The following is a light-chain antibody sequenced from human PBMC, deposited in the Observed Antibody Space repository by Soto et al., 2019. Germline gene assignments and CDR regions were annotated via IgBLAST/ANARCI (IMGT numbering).Light chain of an antibody. J-gene: IGKJ1*01. CDR2: GAS. V-gene: IGKV3-15*01. Sequence: EIVMTQSPATLSVSPGERATLSCRASQSVSSNLAWYQQKPVQAPRLLIYGASTRATGIPARFSGSGSGTEFTLTISSLQSVDFAVYYCQQYNNWPGTFGQGTKVEIK. CDR3: QQYNNWPGT. CDR1: QSVSSN.